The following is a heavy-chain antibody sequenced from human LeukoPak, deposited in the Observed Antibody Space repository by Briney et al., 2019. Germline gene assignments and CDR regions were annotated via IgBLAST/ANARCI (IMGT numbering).Heavy chain of an antibody. V-gene: IGHV5-51*01. CDR3: ARARFCSGGSCYAEN. D-gene: IGHD2-15*01. CDR1: GYSFTTSW. Sequence: ESLKISCKGSGYSFTTSWIGWVRQMPGKGLEWMGIIYPGDSDTRYSPSFQGQVTISADKSITTAYLHWSSLKASDTAMYYCARARFCSGGSCYAENWGQGTPVTVSS. J-gene: IGHJ4*02. CDR2: IYPGDSDT.